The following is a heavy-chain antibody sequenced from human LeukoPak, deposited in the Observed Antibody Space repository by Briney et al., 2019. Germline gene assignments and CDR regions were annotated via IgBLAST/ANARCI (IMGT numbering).Heavy chain of an antibody. CDR2: IDYSGST. V-gene: IGHV4-59*01. D-gene: IGHD3-9*01. J-gene: IGHJ4*02. CDR1: GGSISSYY. CDR3: ARAVSALTVYYFDY. Sequence: SETLSLTCTVSGGSISSYYWSWIRQPPGKGLEWIGYIDYSGSTNYNPSLKSRVTISVDTSKNQLSLKLSSVTAADTAVYYCARAVSALTVYYFDYWGQGTLAPVSS.